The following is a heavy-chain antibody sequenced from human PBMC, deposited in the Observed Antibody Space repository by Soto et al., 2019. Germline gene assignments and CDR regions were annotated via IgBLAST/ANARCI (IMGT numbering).Heavy chain of an antibody. CDR2: IIPIFGTA. V-gene: IGHV1-69*13. D-gene: IGHD3-9*01. Sequence: SVKVSCKAAGATFSSYAISWVRQAPGQGLEWMGGIIPIFGTANYAQKFQGRVTITADESTSTAYMELSSLRSEDTAVYYCARASHYDFLTGYHPGQLDFWGQGPLVTGSS. CDR1: GATFSSYA. CDR3: ARASHYDFLTGYHPGQLDF. J-gene: IGHJ4*02.